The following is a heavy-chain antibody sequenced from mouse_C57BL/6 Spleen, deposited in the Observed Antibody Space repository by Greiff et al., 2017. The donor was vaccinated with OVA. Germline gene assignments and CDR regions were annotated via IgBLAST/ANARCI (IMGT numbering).Heavy chain of an antibody. V-gene: IGHV1-22*01. CDR3: AKETTFLITTVGFDY. J-gene: IGHJ2*01. CDR1: GYTFTDYS. Sequence: EVQLQQSGPELVKPGASVKMSCQASGYTFTDYSMHWVKQSHGKSLEWLGYINPNNGGTSYNPKFKGQATLTVNKSYRTAYMELLSLRSEDSAVYYCAKETTFLITTVGFDYWGQGTTLTVSS. CDR2: INPNNGGT. D-gene: IGHD1-1*01.